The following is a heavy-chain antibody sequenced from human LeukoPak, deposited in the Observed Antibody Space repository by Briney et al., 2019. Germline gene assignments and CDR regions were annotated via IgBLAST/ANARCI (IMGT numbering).Heavy chain of an antibody. CDR2: IRYDGNNK. CDR1: GFTFSTYG. Sequence: EGSLRLSCAASGFTFSTYGMHWVRQAPGKGLEWVSFIRYDGNNKYYGDSVKGRFTISRDNSKNTLYLQMNSLRAEDTAVYYCARDHGGSYYHDYWGQGTLVTVSS. D-gene: IGHD1-26*01. J-gene: IGHJ4*02. CDR3: ARDHGGSYYHDY. V-gene: IGHV3-30*02.